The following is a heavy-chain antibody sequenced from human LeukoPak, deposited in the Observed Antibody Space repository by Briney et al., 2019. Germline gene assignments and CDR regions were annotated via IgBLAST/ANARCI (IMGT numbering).Heavy chain of an antibody. CDR1: GFTFSSYA. CDR2: ISGSGGST. CDR3: AKEEFGCSSTSCYRVQGY. Sequence: PGGSLRLSCAASGFTFSSYAMSWVRQAPGKGLEWVSAISGSGGSTYYADSVKGRFTISRDNSKNTLYLQMNSLRAEDTAVYYCAKEEFGCSSTSCYRVQGYWGQGTLVTVSS. J-gene: IGHJ4*02. V-gene: IGHV3-23*01. D-gene: IGHD2-2*02.